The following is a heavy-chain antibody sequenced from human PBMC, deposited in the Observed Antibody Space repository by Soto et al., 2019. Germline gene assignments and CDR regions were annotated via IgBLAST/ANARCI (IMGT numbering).Heavy chain of an antibody. Sequence: QVQLVQSGAEVKKPGSSVKVSCKASGGTFSSYAISWVRQAPGQGLEWMGGIIPIFGTANYAQKFQGRVTITADESTTTAYMARSRLGSEDPAVYYWARGGGEAGDYYFDYWGQGTLVTVSS. CDR1: GGTFSSYA. J-gene: IGHJ4*02. V-gene: IGHV1-69*01. D-gene: IGHD3-16*01. CDR2: IIPIFGTA. CDR3: ARGGGEAGDYYFDY.